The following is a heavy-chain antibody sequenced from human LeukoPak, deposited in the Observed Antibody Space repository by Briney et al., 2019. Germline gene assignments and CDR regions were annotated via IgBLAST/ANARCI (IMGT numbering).Heavy chain of an antibody. CDR1: GFTFSSHA. CDR3: ARLSSSGYSSDN. Sequence: GSLRLSCAASGFTFSSHAMIWVRQAPGKGLEYVSGIGASGSSRYYSDSVKGRFTISRDSSKNTLDLQMNSLRAEDTAIYFCARLSSSGYSSDNWGQGTLVTVSS. V-gene: IGHV3-23*01. CDR2: IGASGSSR. D-gene: IGHD2-2*01. J-gene: IGHJ4*02.